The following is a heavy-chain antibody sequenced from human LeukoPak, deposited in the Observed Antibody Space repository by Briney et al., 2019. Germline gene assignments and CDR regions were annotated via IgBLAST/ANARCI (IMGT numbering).Heavy chain of an antibody. Sequence: GGSLRLSCAASGFTFSSYSMNWVRQAPGKGLEWVSSISSSSSYIYYADSVKGRFTISRDNAKNSLYLQMSSLRAEDTAVYYCARVGYYDFWSGYYWGQGTLVTVSS. D-gene: IGHD3-3*01. CDR1: GFTFSSYS. CDR3: ARVGYYDFWSGYY. CDR2: ISSSSSYI. V-gene: IGHV3-21*01. J-gene: IGHJ4*02.